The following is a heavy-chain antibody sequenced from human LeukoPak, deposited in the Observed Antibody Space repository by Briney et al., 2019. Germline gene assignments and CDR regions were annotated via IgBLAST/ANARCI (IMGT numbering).Heavy chain of an antibody. D-gene: IGHD6-13*01. CDR2: IKSKTDGGTT. CDR3: TTDRNEIRLAAGYDY. J-gene: IGHJ4*02. V-gene: IGHV3-15*01. Sequence: GGSLRLSCAASGFTFSNAWMSGVRQAPGKGLEWVGRIKSKTDGGTTDYAAPVKGRFTISRDESKNTLYLQMNSLKTEDTAVYYCTTDRNEIRLAAGYDYWGQGTLVTVSS. CDR1: GFTFSNAW.